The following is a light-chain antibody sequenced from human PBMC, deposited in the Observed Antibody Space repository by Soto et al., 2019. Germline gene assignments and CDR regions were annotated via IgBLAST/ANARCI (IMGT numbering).Light chain of an antibody. CDR2: DTS. J-gene: IGKJ2*01. CDR1: QDISNY. CDR3: QQYDSLPYT. V-gene: IGKV1-33*01. Sequence: DIQMTQSPSSLSASVGDRITITCQASQDISNYLNWYQQKPGKAPKLLIYDTSNLQTGVPSRFSGGGSGTDVTFSISSLQPEDIATYYCQQYDSLPYTFGQGTKLEIK.